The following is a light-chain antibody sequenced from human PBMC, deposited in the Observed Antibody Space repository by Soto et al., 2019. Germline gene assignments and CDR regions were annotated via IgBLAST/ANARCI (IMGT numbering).Light chain of an antibody. CDR3: SSYTSSSKV. J-gene: IGLJ1*01. V-gene: IGLV2-14*01. Sequence: QSALTQPASVSGSPGQSITISCTGTSSDVGGYNYVSWYQQHPGKAPKLMIYEVSNRPSGVSNRFSDSKSGNTASLTISGLQAEDEADYYCSSYTSSSKVFGTGTKLTVL. CDR1: SSDVGGYNY. CDR2: EVS.